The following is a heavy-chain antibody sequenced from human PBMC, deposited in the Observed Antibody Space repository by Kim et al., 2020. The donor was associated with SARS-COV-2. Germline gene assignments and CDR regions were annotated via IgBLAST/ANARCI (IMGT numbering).Heavy chain of an antibody. CDR3: ASHSSGWYEDDY. V-gene: IGHV4-39*01. CDR1: GGSISSSSYY. Sequence: SETLSLTCTVSGGSISSSSYYWGWIRQPPGKGLEWIGNIYYSGNTSYNPSLKSRVTISVDRSKNQFSLKLGSVTAADTAVYYCASHSSGWYEDDYWGQGTLVTVSS. CDR2: IYYSGNT. D-gene: IGHD6-19*01. J-gene: IGHJ4*02.